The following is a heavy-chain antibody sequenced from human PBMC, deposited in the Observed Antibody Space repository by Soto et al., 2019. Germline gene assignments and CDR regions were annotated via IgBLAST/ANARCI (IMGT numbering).Heavy chain of an antibody. CDR2: IYYSGST. J-gene: IGHJ3*02. D-gene: IGHD3-22*01. CDR1: GGSISSGGYY. Sequence: KTSETLSLTCTVSGGSISSGGYYWSWIRQHPGKGLEWIGYIYYSGSTYYNPSLKGRVTISVDTSKNQFSLKLSSVTAADTAVYYCARDRYYYDSSGYIGIWGQGTMVTVSS. V-gene: IGHV4-31*03. CDR3: ARDRYYYDSSGYIGI.